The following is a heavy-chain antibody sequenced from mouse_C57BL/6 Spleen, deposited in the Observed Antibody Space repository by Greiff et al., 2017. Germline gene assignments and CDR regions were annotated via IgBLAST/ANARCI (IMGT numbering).Heavy chain of an antibody. D-gene: IGHD4-1*01. V-gene: IGHV5-6*01. Sequence: EVHLVESGGDLVKPGGSLKLSCAASGFTFSSYGMSWVRQTPDKRLEWVATISSGGSYTSYPDSVKGRFTISRDNAKNTLYLQMSSLKSEDTAMYYCASLTGLYYFDYWGQGTTLTVSS. CDR2: ISSGGSYT. CDR1: GFTFSSYG. J-gene: IGHJ2*01. CDR3: ASLTGLYYFDY.